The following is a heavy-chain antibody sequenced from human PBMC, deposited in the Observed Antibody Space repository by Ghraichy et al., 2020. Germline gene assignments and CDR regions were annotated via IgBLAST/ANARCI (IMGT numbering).Heavy chain of an antibody. CDR3: ARGGLRYYYYGLDV. J-gene: IGHJ6*02. CDR2: INHSGST. Sequence: SETLSLTCAVYGGSFSGYYWSWIRQPPGKGLEWIGEINHSGSTNYNPSLKSRVTISVDTSKNQFSLKLSSVTAADTAVYYCARGGLRYYYYGLDVWGQGTTVTVSS. CDR1: GGSFSGYY. D-gene: IGHD4-17*01. V-gene: IGHV4-34*01.